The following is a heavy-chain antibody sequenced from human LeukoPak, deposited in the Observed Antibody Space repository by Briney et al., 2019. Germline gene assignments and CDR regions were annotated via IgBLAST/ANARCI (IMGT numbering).Heavy chain of an antibody. CDR2: ISYSGNT. D-gene: IGHD6-13*01. CDR3: ARQSAAAWYYFDY. V-gene: IGHV4-59*08. Sequence: PSETLSLTCTGSGVSISSYYWSWIRQPPGKGLEWIGYISYSGNTNYNPSLKSRITISGDTSKNQFSLKLGSVTAADTAVYYCARQSAAAWYYFDYWGQGTLVTVSS. J-gene: IGHJ4*02. CDR1: GVSISSYY.